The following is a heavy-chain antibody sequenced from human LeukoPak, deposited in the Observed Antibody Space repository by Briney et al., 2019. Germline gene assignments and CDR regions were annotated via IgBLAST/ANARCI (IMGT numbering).Heavy chain of an antibody. CDR3: ARGRPTENFDY. J-gene: IGHJ4*02. CDR1: GYTFTGYY. D-gene: IGHD4-17*01. V-gene: IGHV1-2*02. CDR2: INSNTGAT. Sequence: AAVKVSSKASGYTFTGYYIHCVRQTPGPGLEWMGWINSNTGATNYAQKVQVRVTMTRDTSISTDYMELSRLRVDDTAVYYCARGRPTENFDYWGQGTLVTVSS.